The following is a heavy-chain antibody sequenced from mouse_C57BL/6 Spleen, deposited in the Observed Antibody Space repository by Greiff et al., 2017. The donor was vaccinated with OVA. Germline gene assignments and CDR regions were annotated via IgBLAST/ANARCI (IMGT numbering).Heavy chain of an antibody. Sequence: VQLKESGAELVKPGASVKLSCTASGFNIKDYYMHWVKQRTEQGLEWIGRIDPEDGETKYAPTFQGKATITADTSSNTAYLQLSSLTSEDTAVYYGARWLEAMDYWGQGTSVTVSS. CDR2: IDPEDGET. V-gene: IGHV14-2*01. CDR1: GFNIKDYY. J-gene: IGHJ4*01. CDR3: ARWLEAMDY. D-gene: IGHD2-2*01.